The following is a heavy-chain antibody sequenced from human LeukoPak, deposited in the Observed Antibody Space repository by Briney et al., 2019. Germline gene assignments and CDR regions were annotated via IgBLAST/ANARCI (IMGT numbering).Heavy chain of an antibody. V-gene: IGHV4-30-2*01. CDR3: ARGGFLTDYFDY. CDR2: IYHSGNT. Sequence: PSQTLSLTCAVSGDSIRSGAYSWSWIRQPPGKGLEWIGNIYHSGNTYYNPSLKSRVTISIDTSKKEFSLKVSSVTVADTAVYYCARGGFLTDYFDYWGQGTLVTVSS. D-gene: IGHD3-9*01. CDR1: GDSIRSGAYS. J-gene: IGHJ4*02.